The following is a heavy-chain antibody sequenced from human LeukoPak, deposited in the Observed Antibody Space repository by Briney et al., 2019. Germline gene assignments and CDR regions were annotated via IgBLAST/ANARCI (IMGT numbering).Heavy chain of an antibody. CDR2: ISSSSSYI. V-gene: IGHV3-21*01. Sequence: GGSLRLSCAASGFTFSSYSMNWVRQAPGKGLEWVSSISSSSSYIYYADSVKGRFTISRDNAKNSLYLQMNSLRAGDTAVYYCASTGNYYDSSGYALSGYYGMDVWGQGTTVTVSS. CDR1: GFTFSSYS. D-gene: IGHD3-22*01. CDR3: ASTGNYYDSSGYALSGYYGMDV. J-gene: IGHJ6*02.